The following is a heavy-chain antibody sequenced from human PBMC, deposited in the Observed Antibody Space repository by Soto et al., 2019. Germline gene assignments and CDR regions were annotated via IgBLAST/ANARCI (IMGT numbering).Heavy chain of an antibody. Sequence: QVQLVQSGAEGKKPGASVKVSCKASGYTFTGYYMHWVRQAPGQGLEWMGWINPNSGGTNYAQKFQGRVTMTRDTSISTAYMELSRLRSDDTAVYYCAREQDYDFWSGYPEPNWFDPWGQGTLVTVSS. CDR1: GYTFTGYY. J-gene: IGHJ5*02. D-gene: IGHD3-3*01. CDR3: AREQDYDFWSGYPEPNWFDP. CDR2: INPNSGGT. V-gene: IGHV1-2*02.